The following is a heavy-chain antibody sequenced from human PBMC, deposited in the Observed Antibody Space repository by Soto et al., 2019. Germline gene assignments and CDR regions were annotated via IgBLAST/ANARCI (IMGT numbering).Heavy chain of an antibody. CDR1: GFTFSNYG. D-gene: IGHD6-19*01. V-gene: IGHV3-33*01. CDR3: ARPYSSNSNWFDP. J-gene: IGHJ5*02. CDR2: VRDDADDT. Sequence: LRLSCAASGFTFSNYGMHWVRQAPGKGLEWVAVVRDDADDTYYADSVKGRFTISRDNSKNTLYLQMRSLRAEDTAVYYCARPYSSNSNWFDPWGQGTLVTVSS.